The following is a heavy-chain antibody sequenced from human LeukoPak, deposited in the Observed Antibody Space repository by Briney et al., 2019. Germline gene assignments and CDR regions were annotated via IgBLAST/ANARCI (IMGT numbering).Heavy chain of an antibody. V-gene: IGHV4-39*07. J-gene: IGHJ4*02. Sequence: SETLSLTCTVSGGSISSGGYYWSWIRQPPGKGLEWIGEINHSGSTNYNPSLKSRVTISVDTSKNQFSLKLSSVTAADTAVYYCARDARRHCSGGSCYAPFDYWGQGTLVTVSS. CDR3: ARDARRHCSGGSCYAPFDY. D-gene: IGHD2-15*01. CDR2: INHSGST. CDR1: GGSISSGGYY.